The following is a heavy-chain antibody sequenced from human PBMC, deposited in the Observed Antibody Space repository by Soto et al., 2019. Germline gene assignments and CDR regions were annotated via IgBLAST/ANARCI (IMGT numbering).Heavy chain of an antibody. D-gene: IGHD6-19*01. CDR2: IDPSDSYT. Sequence: PGDSLKISCKGSGYSFTSYWISRVRQMPGKGLEWMGRIDPSDSYTNYSPSFQGHVTISADKSISTAYLQWSSLKASDTAMYYCERGEIAVAPYGMDVWRQGTTVTVSS. CDR1: GYSFTSYW. V-gene: IGHV5-10-1*01. J-gene: IGHJ6*02. CDR3: ERGEIAVAPYGMDV.